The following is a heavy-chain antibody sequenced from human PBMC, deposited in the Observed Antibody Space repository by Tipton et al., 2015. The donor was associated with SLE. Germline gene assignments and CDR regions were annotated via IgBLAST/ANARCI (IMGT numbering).Heavy chain of an antibody. V-gene: IGHV4-30-2*01. CDR2: ISHSEST. Sequence: TLSLTCAVSGGSINSGGHSWSWIRQPPGNGLEYIGSISHSESTEYNPSLKGRVTISVDRSKNQFSLKLNSVTAVDTAIYYCARSLGAGFCSGGNCFEPLDYWGQGTLVTVSS. D-gene: IGHD2-15*01. J-gene: IGHJ4*02. CDR3: ARSLGAGFCSGGNCFEPLDY. CDR1: GGSINSGGHS.